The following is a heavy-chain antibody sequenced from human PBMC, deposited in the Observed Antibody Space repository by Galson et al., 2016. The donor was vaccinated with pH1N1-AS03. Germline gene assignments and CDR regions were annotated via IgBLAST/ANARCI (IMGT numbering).Heavy chain of an antibody. CDR1: GDSVSSNTAA. CDR2: TYYRSRWYN. J-gene: IGHJ4*02. V-gene: IGHV6-1*01. Sequence: CAISGDSVSSNTAAWNWIRQSPSRGLEWLGRTYYRSRWYNDYAVCVTSRITITPDTSKNQFSLQLKFVTPEDTAIYYCARDHLGAGPAFDYWGQGTLVTVSS. D-gene: IGHD1-26*01. CDR3: ARDHLGAGPAFDY.